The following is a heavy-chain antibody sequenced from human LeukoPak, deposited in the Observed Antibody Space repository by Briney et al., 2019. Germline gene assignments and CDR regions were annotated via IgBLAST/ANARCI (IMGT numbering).Heavy chain of an antibody. Sequence: PGGSLRLSCAASGFTFSDYYMSWIRQAPGKGLEWVSLMSSGSPRAIYHGNSVKGRFITSRDNAKNSLYLQMNSLRAEDTAVYYCAREPPVTSCYDYWGQGTLVTVSS. J-gene: IGHJ4*02. D-gene: IGHD2-2*01. V-gene: IGHV3-11*04. CDR2: MSSGSPRAI. CDR1: GFTFSDYY. CDR3: AREPPVTSCYDY.